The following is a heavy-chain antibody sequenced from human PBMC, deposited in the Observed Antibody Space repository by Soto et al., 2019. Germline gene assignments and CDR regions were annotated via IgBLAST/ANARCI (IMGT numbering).Heavy chain of an antibody. CDR3: ARNVLDCSSTSCYYAPFDY. J-gene: IGHJ4*02. Sequence: SETLSLTCTVSGGSISSYYWSWIRQPPGKGLEWIGYIYYSGSTNYNPSLKSRVTISVDTSKNQFSLKLSSVTAADTAVYYCARNVLDCSSTSCYYAPFDYWGQGTLVTVSS. CDR1: GGSISSYY. CDR2: IYYSGST. D-gene: IGHD2-2*01. V-gene: IGHV4-59*08.